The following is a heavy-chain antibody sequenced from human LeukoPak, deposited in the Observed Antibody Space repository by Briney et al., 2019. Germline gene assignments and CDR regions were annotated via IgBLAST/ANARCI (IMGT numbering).Heavy chain of an antibody. CDR2: IYYSGGT. D-gene: IGHD6-13*01. CDR3: ARDRGSRDAFDI. Sequence: SETLSLTCTVSGGSISSSSYYWGWIRQPPGKGLEWIGSIYYSGGTYRNPSLKSRITISVDTSKNQFSLKMISVTAADTAVYYCARDRGSRDAFDIWGQGTLVTVSS. J-gene: IGHJ3*02. CDR1: GGSISSSSYY. V-gene: IGHV4-39*07.